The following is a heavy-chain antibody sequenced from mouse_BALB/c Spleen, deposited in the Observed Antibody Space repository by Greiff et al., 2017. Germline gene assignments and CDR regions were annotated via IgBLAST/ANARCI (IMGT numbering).Heavy chain of an antibody. CDR1: GFNIKDYY. CDR2: IDPENGNT. CDR3: AREELY. Sequence: EVQLQQSGAELVRPGALVKLSCKASGFNIKDYYMHWVKQRPEQGLEWIGWIDPENGNTIYDPKFQGQASITADTSSNTAYLQISSLTSEDTAVYYCAREELYWGQGTTLTVSS. J-gene: IGHJ2*01. V-gene: IGHV14-1*02.